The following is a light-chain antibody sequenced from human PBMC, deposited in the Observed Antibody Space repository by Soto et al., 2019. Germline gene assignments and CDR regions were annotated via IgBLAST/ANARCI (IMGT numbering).Light chain of an antibody. CDR2: SNN. CDR1: SSNIGSNT. CDR3: AAWDDSLNGLWV. V-gene: IGLV1-44*01. J-gene: IGLJ3*02. Sequence: QAVVTQPPSASGTPGQRVTISCSGSSSNIGSNTVNWYQQLPGTAPKLLIYSNNQRPSGVPDRFSGSKSGTSASLAISGLHSEDEADYYCAAWDDSLNGLWVFGGGTKLTVL.